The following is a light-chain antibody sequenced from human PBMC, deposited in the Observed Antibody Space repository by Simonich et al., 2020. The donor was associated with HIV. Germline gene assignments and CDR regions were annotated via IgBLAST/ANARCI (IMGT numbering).Light chain of an antibody. J-gene: IGKJ4*01. CDR2: KAS. CDR1: QSISSW. CDR3: QQYNSYSLT. V-gene: IGKV1-5*03. Sequence: DIQMTQSPSTLSASVGDRVTITCRASQSISSWLAWYQQKPGKVPKLLIYKASSLESGVPSRFSGSGSGTDFTLTISNLQPDDFATYYCQQYNSYSLTFGGGTKVEIK.